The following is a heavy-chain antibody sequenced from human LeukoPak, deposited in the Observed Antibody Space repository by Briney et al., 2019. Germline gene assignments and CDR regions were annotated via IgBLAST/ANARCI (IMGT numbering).Heavy chain of an antibody. D-gene: IGHD2-2*01. V-gene: IGHV3-11*04. Sequence: PGGSLRLSCAASGFTFSDYYMSWVRQAPGKGLEWGSYISSSGSNIYYADSVKGGFTIYRDNGKNSMYLKINRQRAEDTAVYYCARPLGYCSSTSCSPSSYYYYMDVWGKGTTVTVSS. J-gene: IGHJ6*03. CDR3: ARPLGYCSSTSCSPSSYYYYMDV. CDR2: ISSSGSNI. CDR1: GFTFSDYY.